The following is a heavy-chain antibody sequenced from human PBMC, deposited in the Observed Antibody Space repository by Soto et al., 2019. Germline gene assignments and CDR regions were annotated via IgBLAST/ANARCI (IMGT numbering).Heavy chain of an antibody. V-gene: IGHV1-69*12. D-gene: IGHD3-10*01. J-gene: IGHJ4*02. CDR2: IIPIFGTA. CDR3: GRVVTMVRGSLPDY. Sequence: QVQLVQSGAEVKKPGSSVKVSCKASGGTFSSYAISWVRQAPGQGLEWMGGIIPIFGTANYGQKFQGRVTITAHDSTSTAYMELSSLRSGDTGEYYCGRVVTMVRGSLPDYWGQGNLVPVSS. CDR1: GGTFSSYA.